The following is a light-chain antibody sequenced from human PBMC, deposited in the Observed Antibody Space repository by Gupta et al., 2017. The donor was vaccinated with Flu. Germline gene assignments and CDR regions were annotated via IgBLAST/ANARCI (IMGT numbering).Light chain of an antibody. Sequence: ENVLTQSPATLSLSPGERATLSCRASQSINNYLLWYQHKVGQAPRLLIYNASNRATGIPARFSGSGFGTDFTLTISSLEPEDFAVYYCRQRSDWPITFGQGTRLEIK. CDR3: RQRSDWPIT. J-gene: IGKJ5*01. V-gene: IGKV3-11*01. CDR1: QSINNY. CDR2: NAS.